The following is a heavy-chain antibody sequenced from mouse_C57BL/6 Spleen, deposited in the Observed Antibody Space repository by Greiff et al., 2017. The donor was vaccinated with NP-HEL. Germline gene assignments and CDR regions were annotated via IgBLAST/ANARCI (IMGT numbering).Heavy chain of an antibody. CDR1: GFTFTDYY. J-gene: IGHJ1*03. V-gene: IGHV7-3*01. CDR2: IRNKANGYTT. D-gene: IGHD2-5*01. Sequence: MLVESGGGLVQPGGSLSLSCAASGFTFTDYYMSWVRPPPGKALEWLGFIRNKANGYTTEYSASVKGRFTISRDNSQSILYLQMNALRAEDSATYYCARYINYSNRYFDVWGTGTTVTVSS. CDR3: ARYINYSNRYFDV.